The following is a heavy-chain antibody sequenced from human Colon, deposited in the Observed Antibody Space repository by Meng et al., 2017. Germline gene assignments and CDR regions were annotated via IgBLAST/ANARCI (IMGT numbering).Heavy chain of an antibody. J-gene: IGHJ3*02. D-gene: IGHD1-20*01. Sequence: VVWSGGAVSKPGFWAQVARKASGGTVSSYAISWVRQAPGQGLEWMGGIIPIFGTANYAQKFQGRVTITADKSTSTAYMELSSLRSEDTAVYYCAREKYNWNDAAFDIWGQGTMVTVSS. CDR1: GGTVSSYA. CDR2: IIPIFGTA. CDR3: AREKYNWNDAAFDI. V-gene: IGHV1-69*06.